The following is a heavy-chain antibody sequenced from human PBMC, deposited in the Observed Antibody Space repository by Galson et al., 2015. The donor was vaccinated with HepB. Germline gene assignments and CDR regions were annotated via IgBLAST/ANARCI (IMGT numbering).Heavy chain of an antibody. CDR2: ISSSSSYI. CDR3: ARYSRRYYDSTGYYYHGYFDY. J-gene: IGHJ4*02. D-gene: IGHD3-22*01. CDR1: GFTFSSYN. V-gene: IGHV3-21*01. Sequence: SLRPSCAASGFTFSSYNMNWVRQAPGKGLEWVSSISSSSSYIYYADSVKGRFTISRDNAKKSLYLQMNSLRAEDTAVYSCARYSRRYYDSTGYYYHGYFDYWGQGTLVTVSS.